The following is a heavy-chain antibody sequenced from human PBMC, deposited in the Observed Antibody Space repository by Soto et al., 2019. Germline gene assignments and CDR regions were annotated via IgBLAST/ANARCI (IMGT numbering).Heavy chain of an antibody. CDR3: AKELQRGLDV. V-gene: IGHV1-2*02. CDR1: GYTFSVYH. J-gene: IGHJ6*02. CDR2: VYPSSGGT. D-gene: IGHD1-7*01. Sequence: QVQLVQSGADVKQPGASVKVSCKASGYTFSVYHLHWVRQAPGQGLEWMGWVYPSSGGTSYAQRFEGRVTMTRDTSINTAYMELSRLTSDDTAVYYCAKELQRGLDVWGQGTTVIVSS.